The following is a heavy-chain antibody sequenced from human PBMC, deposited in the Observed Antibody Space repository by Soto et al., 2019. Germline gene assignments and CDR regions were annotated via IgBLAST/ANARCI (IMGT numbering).Heavy chain of an antibody. V-gene: IGHV4-39*01. J-gene: IGHJ4*02. D-gene: IGHD3-22*01. CDR3: ARQYYDSSGYPEDFDY. CDR2: IYYSGST. Sequence: QLQLQESGPGLVKPSETLSLTCTVSGGSISSSSYYWGWIRQPPGKGLEWIGSIYYSGSTYYNPSLKSRVTISVDTSKNQFSLKLSSVTAADTAVYYCARQYYDSSGYPEDFDYWGQGTLVTVSS. CDR1: GGSISSSSYY.